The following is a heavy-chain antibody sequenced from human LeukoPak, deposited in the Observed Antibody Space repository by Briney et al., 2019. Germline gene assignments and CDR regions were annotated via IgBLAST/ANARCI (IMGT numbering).Heavy chain of an antibody. J-gene: IGHJ5*02. CDR3: ARHGAVVTAPIDP. Sequence: GESLKISCRGSGYTFTSYWIAWVRQLPGKGLEWMGIIYPGDTDTRYSPSFQGQVTISADKSISTAYLQWSSLKASDTAMYYCARHGAVVTAPIDPWGQGTLVTVSS. D-gene: IGHD2-21*02. V-gene: IGHV5-51*01. CDR2: IYPGDTDT. CDR1: GYTFTSYW.